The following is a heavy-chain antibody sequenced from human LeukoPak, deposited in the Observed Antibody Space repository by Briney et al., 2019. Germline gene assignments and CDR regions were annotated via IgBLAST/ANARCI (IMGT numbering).Heavy chain of an antibody. Sequence: PGGSLRLSCAASGFTFSSYAMSWVRQAPGKGLEWGGRIKIKTDGGTTEYAAPGKGRFTISRDDSKNTLYLQMTSLHTEDTAVYYCTTAGNIVGASLSPFDYWGQGTLVTVSS. CDR1: GFTFSSYA. V-gene: IGHV3-15*01. CDR2: IKIKTDGGTT. J-gene: IGHJ4*02. D-gene: IGHD1-26*01. CDR3: TTAGNIVGASLSPFDY.